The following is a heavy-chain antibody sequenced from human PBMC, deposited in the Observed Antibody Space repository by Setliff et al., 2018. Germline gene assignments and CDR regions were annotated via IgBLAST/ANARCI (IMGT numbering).Heavy chain of an antibody. J-gene: IGHJ4*02. Sequence: ASVKVSCKASGYTFTSYGISWVRQAPGQGLEWMGWISAYNGNTNYAQKLQGRVTMTTDTSTSTAYMELRSLRSDDTAVYYCALSDHYPFYYDYWGLGTLVTVSS. CDR2: ISAYNGNT. V-gene: IGHV1-18*01. CDR1: GYTFTSYG. D-gene: IGHD3-3*01. CDR3: ALSDHYPFYYDY.